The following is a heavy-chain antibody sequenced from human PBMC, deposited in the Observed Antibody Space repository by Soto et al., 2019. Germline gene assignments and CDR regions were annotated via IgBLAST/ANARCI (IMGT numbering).Heavy chain of an antibody. CDR1: AGSIDSSSYY. V-gene: IGHV4-39*01. CDR3: AIQSRLFISGVLIISILTF. J-gene: IGHJ4*02. D-gene: IGHD3-3*01. Sequence: SETLSLTCTVSAGSIDSSSYYWGWIRQPTGKGLEWIGSIYYSGSTYYNPSLKSRVTISIDTSKNQFSLKLSSVTAADTAVYYFAIQSRLFISGVLIISILTFWGQGTLV. CDR2: IYYSGST.